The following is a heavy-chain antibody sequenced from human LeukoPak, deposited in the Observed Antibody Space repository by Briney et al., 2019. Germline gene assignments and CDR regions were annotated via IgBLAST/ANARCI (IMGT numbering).Heavy chain of an antibody. Sequence: SETLSLTCTVSGGSISSYYWSWLRQPPGKGLEWIGYIYYSGSTNYNPSLKSRVTISVDTSKNQFSLRLSSVTAADTAVYYCARDTAVAIPFDYWGQGTLVTVSS. D-gene: IGHD6-19*01. V-gene: IGHV4-59*01. CDR3: ARDTAVAIPFDY. CDR2: IYYSGST. J-gene: IGHJ4*02. CDR1: GGSISSYY.